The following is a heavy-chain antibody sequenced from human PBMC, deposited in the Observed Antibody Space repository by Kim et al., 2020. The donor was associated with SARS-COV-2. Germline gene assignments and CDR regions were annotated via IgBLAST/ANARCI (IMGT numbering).Heavy chain of an antibody. Sequence: SETLSLTCAVYGGSFSGYYWSWIRQPPGKGLEWIGEINHSGSTNYNPSLKSRVTISVDTSKNQFSLKLSSVTAADTAVYYCARGSGSYYRASRYFDYWGRNPGHRLL. CDR1: GGSFSGYY. CDR2: INHSGST. D-gene: IGHD3-10*01. J-gene: IGHJ4*01. V-gene: IGHV4-34*01. CDR3: ARGSGSYYRASRYFDY.